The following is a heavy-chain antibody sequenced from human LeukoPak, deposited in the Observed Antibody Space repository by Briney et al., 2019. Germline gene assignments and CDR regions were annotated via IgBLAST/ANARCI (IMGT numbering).Heavy chain of an antibody. CDR1: GFMFSTYW. J-gene: IGHJ4*02. CDR3: ARDPPGTAVAGYDY. D-gene: IGHD6-19*01. CDR2: MNQDGSEK. Sequence: PGGSLRLSCAASGFMFSTYWMSWVRQAPGKGLEWVANMNQDGSEKYYVDSVKGRFTISRDNAKNSLFLQMHSLRAEDTAVYYCARDPPGTAVAGYDYWGQGTLVTASS. V-gene: IGHV3-7*01.